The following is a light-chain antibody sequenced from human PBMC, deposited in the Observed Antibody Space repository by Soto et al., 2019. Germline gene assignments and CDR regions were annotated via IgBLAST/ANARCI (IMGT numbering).Light chain of an antibody. Sequence: DIQLPQSPSSLSASVGDRVTITCRASLNIGKYLNWYQQKTGKAPKLLIYAASSLQGGVPSRFSGSGSGTEFTLTISSLQPEDFATYHCQQSYTIPTFGQGTKVDIK. V-gene: IGKV1-39*01. CDR2: AAS. CDR1: LNIGKY. CDR3: QQSYTIPT. J-gene: IGKJ1*01.